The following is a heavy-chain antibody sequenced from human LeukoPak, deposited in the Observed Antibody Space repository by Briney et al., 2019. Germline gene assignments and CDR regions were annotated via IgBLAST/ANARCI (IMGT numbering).Heavy chain of an antibody. V-gene: IGHV3-7*03. CDR2: IKPDGSAQ. CDR1: GFTFIRHW. J-gene: IGHJ4*02. Sequence: PGGSLRLSCAASGFTFIRHWMTWGREAPGGGGGWVAKIKPDGSAQFYVDSVRGRFTISKDNAKNSLYLQMNGMTIEDTAIYYCTKEEWFRFDYWGQGNLVTVAS. CDR3: TKEEWFRFDY. D-gene: IGHD2-8*01.